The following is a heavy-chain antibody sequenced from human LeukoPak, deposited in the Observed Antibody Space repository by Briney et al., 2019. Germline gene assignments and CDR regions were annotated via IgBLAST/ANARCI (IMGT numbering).Heavy chain of an antibody. D-gene: IGHD2-15*01. J-gene: IGHJ4*02. V-gene: IGHV3-74*01. CDR2: ISSDASIT. Sequence: GGSLRLSCAASGFTFSTYWMHWVRQDPGKGLVWVSRISSDASITSYADPVKGRFTISRDNAKNTLYLQMNSLRAEDTALYYCATSARTCLGSSLDYWGQGTLVTVSS. CDR1: GFTFSTYW. CDR3: ATSARTCLGSSLDY.